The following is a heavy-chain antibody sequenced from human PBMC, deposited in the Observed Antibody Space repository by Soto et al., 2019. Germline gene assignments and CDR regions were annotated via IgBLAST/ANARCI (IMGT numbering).Heavy chain of an antibody. CDR3: VRDHLGVYSSSWSGFDP. CDR2: INSDGSTT. D-gene: IGHD6-13*01. J-gene: IGHJ5*02. V-gene: IGHV3-74*01. CDR1: GFTFNSYW. Sequence: VRLVESGGGLLQPGGSLRLSCAASGFTFNSYWMHWVRQVPGKGLGWVSRINSDGSTTTFADFVKGRFTTSRDNAKDTLYLQMNSLRVENTAVYYCVRDHLGVYSSSWSGFDPWGQGTLVTVSS.